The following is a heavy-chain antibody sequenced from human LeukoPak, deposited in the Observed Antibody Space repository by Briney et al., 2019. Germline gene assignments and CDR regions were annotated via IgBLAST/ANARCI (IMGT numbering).Heavy chain of an antibody. J-gene: IGHJ4*02. Sequence: PGGSLRLSCAASGFVLSDYGMHWVRQAPGKGLEWVAFVRNDRSNEYYVGSVKGRFTISRDKSKNTLYLQMNSLRAEDTAVYSCAKESDSGYHSEGPKNWGLGTLVTVSS. CDR3: AKESDSGYHSEGPKN. V-gene: IGHV3-30*02. CDR2: VRNDRSNE. D-gene: IGHD5-12*01. CDR1: GFVLSDYG.